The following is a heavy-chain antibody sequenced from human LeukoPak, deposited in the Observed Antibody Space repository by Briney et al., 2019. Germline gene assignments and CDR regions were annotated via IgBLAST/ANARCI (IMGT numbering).Heavy chain of an antibody. J-gene: IGHJ4*02. CDR2: IKQDGSEK. Sequence: GGSLRLSCAASGFTFSSYWMSWVRQAPGKGLEWVTNIKQDGSEKYYVDSVKGRFTISRDNAKNSLYLQMNSLRAEDTAVYYCARHGAGRRIFDWGQGTLVTVSS. V-gene: IGHV3-7*01. CDR1: GFTFSSYW. CDR3: ARHGAGRRIFD. D-gene: IGHD3-3*01.